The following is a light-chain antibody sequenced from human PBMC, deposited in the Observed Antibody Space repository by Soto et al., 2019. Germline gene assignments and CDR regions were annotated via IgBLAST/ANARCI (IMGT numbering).Light chain of an antibody. CDR3: QQYGSSPPT. J-gene: IGKJ1*01. Sequence: EIVLTQSPGTLSLSPGERATLSCRARQSVSTNYLAWYQRKPGQAPRLLIYGASSRATDIPNRFSGSGSGTDFTLTITRLKAEDFAVYYCQQYGSSPPTFGQGTKVEIK. CDR2: GAS. CDR1: QSVSTNY. V-gene: IGKV3-20*01.